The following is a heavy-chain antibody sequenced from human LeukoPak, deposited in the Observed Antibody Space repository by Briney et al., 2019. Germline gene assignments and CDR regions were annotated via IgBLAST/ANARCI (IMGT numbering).Heavy chain of an antibody. CDR2: LYSGGDT. V-gene: IGHV3-53*01. D-gene: IGHD2-21*02. Sequence: GGSLRLSCAASGLTVSSNYMTWVRQAPGKGLEWVSVLYSGGDTYYADSVRGRFTISRDNSKNTLHLQLNTLRAEDTAVYYCARYIPSCGGHCDAGFDIWGQGTKVTVSS. J-gene: IGHJ3*02. CDR3: ARYIPSCGGHCDAGFDI. CDR1: GLTVSSNY.